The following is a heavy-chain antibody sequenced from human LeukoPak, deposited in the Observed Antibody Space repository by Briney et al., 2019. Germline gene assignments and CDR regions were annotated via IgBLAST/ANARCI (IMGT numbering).Heavy chain of an antibody. Sequence: HPGGSLRLSCAASGFTFSSYSMNWVRQAPGKGLEWVSYITSSSGTIYCADSVKGRFTISRDNAKNSLYLQMSDLIADDTAFYYCARGGGSYQNFDYWGQGILVTVSS. J-gene: IGHJ4*02. CDR1: GFTFSSYS. CDR2: ITSSSGTI. D-gene: IGHD1-26*01. CDR3: ARGGGSYQNFDY. V-gene: IGHV3-48*01.